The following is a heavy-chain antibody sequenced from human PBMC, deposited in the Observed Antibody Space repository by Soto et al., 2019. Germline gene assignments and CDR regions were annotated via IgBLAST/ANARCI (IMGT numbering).Heavy chain of an antibody. Sequence: GGSLRLSCAASGFTVNNNYMSWVRQAPGKGLEWVSAISGSGGSTYYADSVKGRFTISRDNSKNTLYLQMNSLRDEDTAVYYCARSYYYDGTAYYYDYWGQGALVTVSS. J-gene: IGHJ4*02. CDR2: ISGSGGST. CDR3: ARSYYYDGTAYYYDY. V-gene: IGHV3-23*01. D-gene: IGHD3-22*01. CDR1: GFTVNNNY.